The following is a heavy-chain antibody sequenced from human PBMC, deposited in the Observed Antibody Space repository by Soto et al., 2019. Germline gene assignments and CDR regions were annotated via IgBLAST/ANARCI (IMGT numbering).Heavy chain of an antibody. CDR2: IYHSGST. CDR3: ARGPAVTHRYFDY. V-gene: IGHV4-30-2*01. Sequence: KTSETLSLTCAVSGGSISSGGYSWSWIRQPPGKGLEWIGYIYHSGSTYYNPSLKSRVTISVDRSKNQFSLKLSSVTAADTAVYYCARGPAVTHRYFDYWGQGTLVTVSS. J-gene: IGHJ4*02. D-gene: IGHD4-17*01. CDR1: GGSISSGGYS.